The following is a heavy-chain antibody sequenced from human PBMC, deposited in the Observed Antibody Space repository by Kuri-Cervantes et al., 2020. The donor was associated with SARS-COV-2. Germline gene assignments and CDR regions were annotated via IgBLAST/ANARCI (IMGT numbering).Heavy chain of an antibody. CDR3: AKDWGVGTVTYLPNFDY. V-gene: IGHV3-23*01. D-gene: IGHD4-17*01. CDR1: GFTFSSYA. CDR2: ISGSGGST. J-gene: IGHJ4*02. Sequence: GGSLRLSCAASGFTFSSYAMSWVRQAPGKGLEWVSAISGSGGSTYYADSVKGRFTISRDNSKNTLYLQMNSLRAEDTAVYYCAKDWGVGTVTYLPNFDYWGQGTLVTVSS.